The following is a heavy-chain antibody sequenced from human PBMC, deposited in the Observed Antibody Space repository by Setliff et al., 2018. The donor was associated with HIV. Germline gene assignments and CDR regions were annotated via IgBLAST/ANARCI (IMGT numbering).Heavy chain of an antibody. J-gene: IGHJ4*02. CDR3: ERGLSFHDPGGFDY. Sequence: SETLSLTCTVSGGSISSYYWSWIRQPPGKGLEWIGYIYTSGSTNYNPSIKSRVTITVDTSKNQFSLKLSSVTAADTAVYYCERGLSFHDPGGFDYWGQGTLVTVSS. V-gene: IGHV4-4*09. D-gene: IGHD3-10*01. CDR2: IYTSGST. CDR1: GGSISSYY.